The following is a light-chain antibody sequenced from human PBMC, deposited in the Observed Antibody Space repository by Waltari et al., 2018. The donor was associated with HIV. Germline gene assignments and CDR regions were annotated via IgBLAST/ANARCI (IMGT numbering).Light chain of an antibody. V-gene: IGLV2-11*01. Sequence: QSALTQPRSVSGSPGQPVTISCTGTSSDVGGYNYVSWYQQHPGKAPKRMIYDVNKRPSGVPDRFAGSKSGNTASLTISGLQTEDEADYYCYSYAGSYTSVFGTGTTVTVL. CDR2: DVN. CDR3: YSYAGSYTSV. CDR1: SSDVGGYNY. J-gene: IGLJ1*01.